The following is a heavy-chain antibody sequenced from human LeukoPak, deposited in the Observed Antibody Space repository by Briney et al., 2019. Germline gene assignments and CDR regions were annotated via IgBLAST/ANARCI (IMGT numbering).Heavy chain of an antibody. Sequence: GGSLRLSCAASGFTFSSYEMNWVRQAPGKGLEWVSYISSSGSTIYYADSVKGRFTISRDNAKNSLYLQMNSLRAEDTAVYYCARVLGAYSNVYGPDFDYWGQGTLVTVSS. CDR3: ARVLGAYSNVYGPDFDY. CDR2: ISSSGSTI. J-gene: IGHJ4*02. D-gene: IGHD3-16*01. CDR1: GFTFSSYE. V-gene: IGHV3-48*03.